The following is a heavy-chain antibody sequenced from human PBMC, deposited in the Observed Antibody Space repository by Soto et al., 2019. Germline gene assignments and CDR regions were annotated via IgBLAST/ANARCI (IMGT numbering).Heavy chain of an antibody. CDR3: ARSSMITFGGVLPT. CDR1: GFTVSSNY. CDR2: IYSGGST. Sequence: GGSLRLSCAASGFTVSSNYMSWVRQAPGKGLEWVSVIYSGGSTYYADSVKGRFTISRDNSKNTLYLQMNSLRAEDTAVYYCARSSMITFGGVLPTWGQGTLVTVSS. D-gene: IGHD3-16*01. J-gene: IGHJ5*02. V-gene: IGHV3-66*01.